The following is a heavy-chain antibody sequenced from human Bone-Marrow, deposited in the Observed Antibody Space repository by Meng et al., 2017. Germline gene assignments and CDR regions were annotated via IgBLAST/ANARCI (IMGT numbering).Heavy chain of an antibody. CDR2: IKSNTDGGTA. CDR3: TWDDKAVSDY. V-gene: IGHV3-15*01. CDR1: GFYFNNAW. J-gene: IGHJ4*02. D-gene: IGHD1-26*01. Sequence: EVHLVESGGDLVKRGWSLILSCAASGFYFNNAWMSWVRQAPGKGLEWVGRIKSNTDGGTAEYAAPVTGRFTISRDDSKSTLYLQMSGLRIDDTGVYYCTWDDKAVSDYWGQGTLVTVSS.